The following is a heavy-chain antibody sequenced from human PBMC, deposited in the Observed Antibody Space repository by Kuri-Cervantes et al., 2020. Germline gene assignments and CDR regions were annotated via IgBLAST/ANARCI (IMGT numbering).Heavy chain of an antibody. V-gene: IGHV7-4-1*02. D-gene: IGHD1-1*01. J-gene: IGHJ3*02. CDR1: GGTFSSYA. CDR3: ARDHLNDESTFDI. CDR2: INTNTENP. Sequence: ASVKVSCKASGGTFSSYAISWVRQAPGQGLEWMGWINTNTENPTFAQGFTGRFAFSLDTSVSTAYLQISSLKAEDTAIYYCARDHLNDESTFDIWGQGTMVTVSS.